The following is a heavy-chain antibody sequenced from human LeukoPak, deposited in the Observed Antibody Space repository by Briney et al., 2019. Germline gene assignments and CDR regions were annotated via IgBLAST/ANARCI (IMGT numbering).Heavy chain of an antibody. Sequence: GGSLRLSCAASGFTFSSYSMTWVRQAPGKGLEWVSSISSSSSYIYYADSVKGRFTISRDNAKNSLYLQMNSLRAEDTAVYYCASGRVAAAGYFDYWGQGTLVTVSS. J-gene: IGHJ4*02. CDR1: GFTFSSYS. V-gene: IGHV3-21*01. CDR3: ASGRVAAAGYFDY. D-gene: IGHD6-13*01. CDR2: ISSSSSYI.